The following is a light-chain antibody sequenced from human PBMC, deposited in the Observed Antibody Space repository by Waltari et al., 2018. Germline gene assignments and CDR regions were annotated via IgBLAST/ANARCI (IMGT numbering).Light chain of an antibody. CDR2: KDE. V-gene: IGLV6-57*03. CDR1: SGSIDSDY. CDR3: QSVDDNYNVL. J-gene: IGLJ7*01. Sequence: VLTQPHSVSGSPGQTVTISCTRNSGSIDSDYVQWYQQRPGNAPTTVIYKDEQRPSGVPDRFSGSTDSSSNSASLVISGLKFEDEADYYCQSVDDNYNVLIGGGTRLTVL.